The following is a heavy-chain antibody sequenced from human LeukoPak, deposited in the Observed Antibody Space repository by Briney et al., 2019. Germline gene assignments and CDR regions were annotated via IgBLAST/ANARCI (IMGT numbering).Heavy chain of an antibody. CDR3: ARRTLFYVAGTTEIAFDI. V-gene: IGHV3-73*01. J-gene: IGHJ3*02. CDR1: GFTFSGSA. Sequence: GGSLRLSCAASGFTFSGSAMHWVRQASGKGLEWVGRIRSKANSYATAYAASVKGRFTISRDNAKNSLYLQMNSLRAEDTALYYCARRTLFYVAGTTEIAFDIWGQGTMVTVSS. D-gene: IGHD1-1*01. CDR2: IRSKANSYAT.